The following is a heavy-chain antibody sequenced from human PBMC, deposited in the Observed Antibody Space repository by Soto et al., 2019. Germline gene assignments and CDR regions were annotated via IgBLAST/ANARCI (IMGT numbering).Heavy chain of an antibody. CDR3: ARVNYDFWSGYYTGIGTNYYHYGMAV. Sequence: ASVKVSCKASGYTFTSYGISWVRQAPGQGLEWMGWISAYNGNTNYAQKLQGRVTMTTDTSTSTAYMELRSLRSDDTAVYYCARVNYDFWSGYYTGIGTNYYHYGMAVWGQGTTVTVSS. CDR1: GYTFTSYG. D-gene: IGHD3-3*01. CDR2: ISAYNGNT. J-gene: IGHJ6*02. V-gene: IGHV1-18*01.